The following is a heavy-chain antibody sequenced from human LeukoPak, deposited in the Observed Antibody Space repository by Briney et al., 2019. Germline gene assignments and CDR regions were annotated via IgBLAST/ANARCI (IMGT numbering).Heavy chain of an antibody. J-gene: IGHJ5*02. CDR2: LYYSGST. CDR3: ARHARYLSGDNWFDA. Sequence: SETLSLTCTVSGGSISSSNYYWGWVRKPPGKGLEWIGSLYYSGSTYYNPSLKSRVIISIDMSKNHFSLRLTSVTAADTAVYYCARHARYLSGDNWFDAWSQGTMVTVSS. CDR1: GGSISSSNYY. D-gene: IGHD3-10*01. V-gene: IGHV4-39*01.